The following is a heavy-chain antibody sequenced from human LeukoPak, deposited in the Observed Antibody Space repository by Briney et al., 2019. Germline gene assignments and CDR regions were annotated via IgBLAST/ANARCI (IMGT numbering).Heavy chain of an antibody. V-gene: IGHV4-4*02. CDR1: GGSISSSNW. Sequence: SETLSLTCAVSGGSISSSNWWSWVRQPPGKGLEWIGEIYHSGSTNYNPSLKSRVTISVDKSKNQFSLKLSSVTAADTAVYYCARAPDIVVVPAHWFDPWGQGTLVTVSS. J-gene: IGHJ5*02. CDR3: ARAPDIVVVPAHWFDP. CDR2: IYHSGST. D-gene: IGHD2-2*01.